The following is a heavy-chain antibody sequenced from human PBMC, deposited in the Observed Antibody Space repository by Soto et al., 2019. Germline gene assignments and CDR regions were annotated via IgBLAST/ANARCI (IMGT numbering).Heavy chain of an antibody. Sequence: QVQLVQSGAEVKKPGASVKVSCKASGYTFTGYDMHWVRQAPGQGLEWMGWINPNSGGTNYAQKFQGWVTRTRDTSISTAYMELSRLRSDDTAVYYCARQEGSSWTSYGMDVWGQGTTVTVSS. D-gene: IGHD6-13*01. J-gene: IGHJ6*02. V-gene: IGHV1-2*04. CDR2: INPNSGGT. CDR3: ARQEGSSWTSYGMDV. CDR1: GYTFTGYD.